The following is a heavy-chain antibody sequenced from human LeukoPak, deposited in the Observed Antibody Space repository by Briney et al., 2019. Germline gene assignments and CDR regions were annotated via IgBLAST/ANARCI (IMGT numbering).Heavy chain of an antibody. Sequence: SETLSLTCTVSGGSISSSSYYWGWIRQPPGKGLEWIGSIYYSGSTYYNPSLKSRVTISVDMSKNQFSLKLSSVTAADTAVYYCARDIRSGSYFGWFDPWGQGTLVTVSS. J-gene: IGHJ5*02. CDR1: GGSISSSSYY. CDR3: ARDIRSGSYFGWFDP. CDR2: IYYSGST. D-gene: IGHD3-10*01. V-gene: IGHV4-39*02.